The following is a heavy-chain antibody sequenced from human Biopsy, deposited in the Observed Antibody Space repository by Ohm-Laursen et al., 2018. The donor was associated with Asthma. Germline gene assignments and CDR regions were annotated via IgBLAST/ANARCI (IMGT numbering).Heavy chain of an antibody. J-gene: IGHJ6*02. CDR1: GGMFGNYA. V-gene: IGHV1-69*01. Sequence: SSVKVSCKASGGMFGNYAISWVRQAPRQGLEWMGGLIPVLGTADYAPMFEGRVTITADESTSTAYLELTSLRFEDTAVYYCARGYSGTDRIVYYYSGMEVWGQGTTVTVFS. CDR3: ARGYSGTDRIVYYYSGMEV. D-gene: IGHD5-12*01. CDR2: LIPVLGTA.